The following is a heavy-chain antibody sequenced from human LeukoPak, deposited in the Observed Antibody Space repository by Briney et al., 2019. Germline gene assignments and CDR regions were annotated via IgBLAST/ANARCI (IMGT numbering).Heavy chain of an antibody. V-gene: IGHV3-23*01. J-gene: IGHJ4*02. CDR3: WYSGRRQASNFDY. CDR1: GFTFSSYA. CDR2: ISGSGGST. Sequence: GGSLRLSCAASGFTFSSYAMSWVRQAPGKGLEWGSAISGSGGSTYYADSVKGRFSIYRHNSKNTLYLQMNRLRAEDTAVYYCWYSGRRQASNFDYWGQGTLVTVSS. D-gene: IGHD1-26*01.